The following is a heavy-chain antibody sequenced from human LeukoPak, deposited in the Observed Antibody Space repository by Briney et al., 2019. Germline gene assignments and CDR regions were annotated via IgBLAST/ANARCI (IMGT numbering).Heavy chain of an antibody. D-gene: IGHD3-10*01. CDR3: ARYYGSGVFNYFDY. Sequence: GGSLRLSCAASGFTFSSYSMNWVRQARGKGLEWVSSISSSSSYIYYADSVKGRFTISRDNAKNSLYLQMNSLRAEDTAVYYCARYYGSGVFNYFDYWGQGTLVTVSS. V-gene: IGHV3-21*01. CDR1: GFTFSSYS. J-gene: IGHJ4*02. CDR2: ISSSSSYI.